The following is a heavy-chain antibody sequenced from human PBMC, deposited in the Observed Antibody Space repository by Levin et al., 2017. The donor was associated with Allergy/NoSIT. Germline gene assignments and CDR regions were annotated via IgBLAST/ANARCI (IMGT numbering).Heavy chain of an antibody. J-gene: IGHJ3*02. Sequence: SLNISCAASGFTFHHYAMHWVRQAPGHAPERVSFLLFPLFLLFSSSSFQGRFTISRDNAKNSLYLQMNSLRTEDTALYYCARDNIGLPDAFDIWGQGTMVIVSS. CDR1: GFTFHHYA. CDR2: LLFPLFLL. D-gene: IGHD3-10*01. V-gene: IGHV3-9*01. CDR3: ARDNIGLPDAFDI.